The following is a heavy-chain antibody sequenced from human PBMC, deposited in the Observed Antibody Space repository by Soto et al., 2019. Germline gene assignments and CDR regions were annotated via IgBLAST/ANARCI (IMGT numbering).Heavy chain of an antibody. V-gene: IGHV1-69*01. CDR1: GGTFSSYA. Sequence: QVQLVQSGAEVKKPGSSVKVSCKASGGTFSSYAISWVRQAPGQGLEWMGGIIPISDTTNYAQKFQGRVTITADESTSTAYMELSSLRSKDTSVYYCARSQGSSTSLEIYYYYYSGMDVWGQGTKVTGSS. J-gene: IGHJ6*02. D-gene: IGHD2-2*01. CDR2: IIPISDTT. CDR3: ARSQGSSTSLEIYYYYYSGMDV.